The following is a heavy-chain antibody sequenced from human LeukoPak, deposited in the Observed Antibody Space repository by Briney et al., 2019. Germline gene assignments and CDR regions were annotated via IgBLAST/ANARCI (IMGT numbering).Heavy chain of an antibody. CDR3: ASPPMAAAERWGWFDP. J-gene: IGHJ5*02. D-gene: IGHD6-13*01. Sequence: PSETLSLTCTVSGGSISSGGYYWSWIRQHPGKGLEWIGYIYYSGSTHYNPSLKSRVTISVDTSKNQFSLKLSSVTAADTAVYYCASPPMAAAERWGWFDPWGQGTLVTVSS. CDR2: IYYSGST. V-gene: IGHV4-31*03. CDR1: GGSISSGGYY.